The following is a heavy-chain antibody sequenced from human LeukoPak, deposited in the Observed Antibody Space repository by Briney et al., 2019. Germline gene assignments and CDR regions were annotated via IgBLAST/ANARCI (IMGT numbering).Heavy chain of an antibody. J-gene: IGHJ3*02. CDR2: INPNSGGT. D-gene: IGHD6-19*01. CDR3: ARGRSGWTEDAFDI. V-gene: IGHV1-2*02. Sequence: GASVKVSCKASGYTFTGYYMHWVRQAPGQGLEWMGWINPNSGGTNYAQKFQGRVTMTRDTSISTAYMELSRLRSDDTAVYYCARGRSGWTEDAFDIWGRGTMVTVSS. CDR1: GYTFTGYY.